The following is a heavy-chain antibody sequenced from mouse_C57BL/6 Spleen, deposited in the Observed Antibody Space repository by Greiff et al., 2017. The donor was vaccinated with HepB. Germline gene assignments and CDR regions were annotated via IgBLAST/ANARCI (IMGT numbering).Heavy chain of an antibody. V-gene: IGHV1-15*01. CDR1: GYTFTDYE. J-gene: IGHJ3*01. CDR3: TRESYYDYDEFAY. Sequence: QVQLKESGAELVRPGASVTLSCKASGYTFTDYEMHWVKQTPVHGLEWIGAIDPETGGTAYNQKFKGKAILTADKSSSTAYMELRSLTSEDSAVYYCTRESYYDYDEFAYWGQGTLVTVSA. D-gene: IGHD2-4*01. CDR2: IDPETGGT.